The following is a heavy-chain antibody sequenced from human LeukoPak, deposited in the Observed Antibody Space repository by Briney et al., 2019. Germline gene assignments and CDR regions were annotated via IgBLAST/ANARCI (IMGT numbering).Heavy chain of an antibody. Sequence: GGSLRLSCAASGFTFSSYAMSWVRQAPGKGLEWVSAISGSGGSTYYADSVKGRFTISRDNSKNTLYLQTNSLRAEDTALYYCARETGSSVGSTDFDYWGQGTLVTVSS. CDR1: GFTFSSYA. D-gene: IGHD6-6*01. J-gene: IGHJ4*02. V-gene: IGHV3-23*01. CDR2: ISGSGGST. CDR3: ARETGSSVGSTDFDY.